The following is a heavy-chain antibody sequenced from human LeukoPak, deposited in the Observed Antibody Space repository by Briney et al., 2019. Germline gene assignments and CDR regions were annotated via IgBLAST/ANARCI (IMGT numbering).Heavy chain of an antibody. Sequence: SETLSLTCAVYGGSFSGYYWSWIRQPPGKGLEWIGEINHSGSTNYNPSLKSRVTISVDTSKNQFSLKLSSVTAADTAVYYCARDSGSYQLDYWGQGTLVTVSS. V-gene: IGHV4-34*01. J-gene: IGHJ4*02. CDR2: INHSGST. D-gene: IGHD1-26*01. CDR3: ARDSGSYQLDY. CDR1: GGSFSGYY.